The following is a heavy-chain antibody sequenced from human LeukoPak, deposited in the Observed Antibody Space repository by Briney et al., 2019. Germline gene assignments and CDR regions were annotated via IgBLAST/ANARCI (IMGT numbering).Heavy chain of an antibody. J-gene: IGHJ5*02. CDR1: GGSISSYY. Sequence: SETLSLTCTVSGGSISSYYWSWIRQPPGKGLEWIGYIYYSGSTNYNPSLKSRVTISVDTSKNQFSLKLSSVTAADTAVYYCARDLGYYYGSGSYRWNWFDPWGQGTLVTVSS. CDR2: IYYSGST. CDR3: ARDLGYYYGSGSYRWNWFDP. V-gene: IGHV4-59*01. D-gene: IGHD3-10*01.